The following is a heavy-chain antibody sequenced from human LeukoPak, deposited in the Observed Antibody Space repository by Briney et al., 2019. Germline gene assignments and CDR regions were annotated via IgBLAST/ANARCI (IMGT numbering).Heavy chain of an antibody. Sequence: SETLSLTCTVSGGSISSSSYYWGWIRQPPGKGLEWIGSIYYSGSTYYNPSLKSRVTISVDTSKNQFSLKLSSVTAADTAVYYCARVYSGYDLSYYYYYMDVWGKGTTVTVSS. J-gene: IGHJ6*03. CDR2: IYYSGST. V-gene: IGHV4-39*07. CDR1: GGSISSSSYY. CDR3: ARVYSGYDLSYYYYYMDV. D-gene: IGHD5-12*01.